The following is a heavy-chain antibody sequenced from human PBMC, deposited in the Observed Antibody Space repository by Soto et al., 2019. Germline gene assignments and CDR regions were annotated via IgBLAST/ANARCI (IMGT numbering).Heavy chain of an antibody. D-gene: IGHD3-16*01. CDR2: IWYDGNNK. J-gene: IGHJ6*02. Sequence: GGSLRLSCAASGFTFSSYGMHWVRQAPGKGLEWVAVIWYDGNNKYYADSVKGRFTISRDTSKNTLYLQMNSLRAEDTAVYYCASDYVWGSSLPAGHGMDVWGQGTTVTVSS. V-gene: IGHV3-33*01. CDR1: GFTFSSYG. CDR3: ASDYVWGSSLPAGHGMDV.